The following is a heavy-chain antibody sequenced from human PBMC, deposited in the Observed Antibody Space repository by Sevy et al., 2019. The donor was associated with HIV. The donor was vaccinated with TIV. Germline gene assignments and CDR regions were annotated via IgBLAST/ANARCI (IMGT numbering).Heavy chain of an antibody. V-gene: IGHV5-51*01. D-gene: IGHD3-9*01. J-gene: IGHJ5*01. CDR2: TFPGYSDT. CDR1: GYIFISYW. Sequence: GESLKISCKVSGYIFISYWIAWVRQRPGKGLEWVGTTFPGYSDTRNGRSFKGQVPISAAKSISTTFLQCGRLKASDTAIYYCARGPLVNPVDWFDSWGQGTLVTVSS. CDR3: ARGPLVNPVDWFDS.